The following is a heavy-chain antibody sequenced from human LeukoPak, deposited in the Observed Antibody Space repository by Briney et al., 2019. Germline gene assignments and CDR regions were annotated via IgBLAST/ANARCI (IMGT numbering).Heavy chain of an antibody. CDR1: GFTSSSYW. CDR2: IKQDGSEK. Sequence: GGSLRLSCLASGFTSSSYWMSWVRQAPGKGLEWVANIKQDGSEKYYVDSVKGRFTISRDNAKNSLFLQMNSLRADDTAVYYCAREASYFDSSGHKFYYYYGMDVWGQGTTVTVSS. J-gene: IGHJ6*02. V-gene: IGHV3-7*01. D-gene: IGHD3-22*01. CDR3: AREASYFDSSGHKFYYYYGMDV.